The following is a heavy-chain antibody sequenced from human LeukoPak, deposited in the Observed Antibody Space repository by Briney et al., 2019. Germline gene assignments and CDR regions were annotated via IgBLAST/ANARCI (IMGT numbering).Heavy chain of an antibody. J-gene: IGHJ6*03. CDR1: GYSFTSYW. CDR3: ATWSGTPKYYYYYMDV. V-gene: IGHV5-51*01. CDR2: IYPGDSDT. Sequence: PGESLKISCNGSGYSFTSYWIGWVRQMPGQGLEWMGIIYPGDSDTRYSPSFQCQVTISADKSISTAYLQWSSLKASDTAMYYCATWSGTPKYYYYYMDVWGKGTTVTVSS. D-gene: IGHD3-3*01.